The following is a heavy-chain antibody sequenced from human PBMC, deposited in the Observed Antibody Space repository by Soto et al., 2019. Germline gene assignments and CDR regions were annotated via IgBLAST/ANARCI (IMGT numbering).Heavy chain of an antibody. V-gene: IGHV3-43*01. CDR2: ISWDGGTT. CDR1: GFTFDDYN. J-gene: IGHJ4*02. CDR3: AKDLGYYNEN. D-gene: IGHD3-22*01. Sequence: GGSLRLSCAASGFTFDDYNMHWVRQAPGKGLEWVSLISWDGGTTYYADSVKGRFTISRDNSKNSLYLQMNSLRTEDTALYYCAKDLGYYNENWGQGTLVTVSS.